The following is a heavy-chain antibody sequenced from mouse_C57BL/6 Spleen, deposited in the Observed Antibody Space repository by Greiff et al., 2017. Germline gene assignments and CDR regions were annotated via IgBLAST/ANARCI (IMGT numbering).Heavy chain of an antibody. V-gene: IGHV1-5*01. CDR3: RKRDYGYDRDY. Sequence: VQLKESGTVLARPGASVKMSCKTSGYTFSSYWMHWVKQRPGQGLEWIGAIYPGNSDTSYNQKFKGKAKLTAVTSASTAYMELSSLTNEDSAVYYWRKRDYGYDRDYGGKGTTRTVSS. J-gene: IGHJ2*01. CDR1: GYTFSSYW. D-gene: IGHD2-2*01. CDR2: IYPGNSDT.